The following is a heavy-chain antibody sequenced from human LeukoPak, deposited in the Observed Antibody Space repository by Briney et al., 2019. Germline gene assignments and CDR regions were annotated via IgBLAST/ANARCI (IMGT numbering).Heavy chain of an antibody. V-gene: IGHV4-4*07. CDR3: ARGYRTDGSGSYSWGY. CDR1: GGSITGYY. Sequence: SETLSLTCTVSGGSITGYYWSWTRQPAGKGLEWIGRIYTSGSTNYNPSLKSRVTMSVDTSKNQFSLKMSSVTAADTAVYYCARGYRTDGSGSYSWGYWGQGTLVTVSS. J-gene: IGHJ4*02. D-gene: IGHD3-10*01. CDR2: IYTSGST.